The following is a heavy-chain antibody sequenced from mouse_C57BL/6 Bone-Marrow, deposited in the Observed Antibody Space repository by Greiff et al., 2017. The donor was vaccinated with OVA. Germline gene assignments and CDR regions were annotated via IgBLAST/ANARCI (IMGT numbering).Heavy chain of an antibody. D-gene: IGHD2-1*01. J-gene: IGHJ2*01. V-gene: IGHV1-81*01. CDR2: IYPRSGIT. CDR3: ARTVYYGNYFDY. Sequence: VQLVESGAELARPGASVKLSCKASGYTFTSYGISWVKQRTGQGLEWIGEIYPRSGITYYNEKFKGKATLTADKSSSTAYMELRSLTSEDSAVYFCARTVYYGNYFDYWGQGTTLTVSS. CDR1: GYTFTSYG.